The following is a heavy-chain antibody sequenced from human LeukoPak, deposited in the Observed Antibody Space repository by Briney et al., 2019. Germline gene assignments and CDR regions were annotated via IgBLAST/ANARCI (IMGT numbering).Heavy chain of an antibody. D-gene: IGHD3-10*01. CDR2: INTNDKTV. CDR1: GFTFSDHS. Sequence: GGSLRLSCAASGFTFSDHSMSWIRQAPGKGLEWVSYINTNDKTVYSADSVKGRFTISRDNAKNSLYLQTNSLRAEDTAVYYCVREAYYFGSGSSGGLKDAFDIWGQGTLITVSS. V-gene: IGHV3-11*04. J-gene: IGHJ3*02. CDR3: VREAYYFGSGSSGGLKDAFDI.